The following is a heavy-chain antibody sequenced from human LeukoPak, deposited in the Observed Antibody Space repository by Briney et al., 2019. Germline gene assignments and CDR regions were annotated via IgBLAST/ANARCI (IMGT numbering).Heavy chain of an antibody. CDR3: ARGIFGVVHLYYYYYMDV. CDR1: GESFSGYC. Sequence: SETLSLTCTVYGESFSGYCWSWIRQPPGKGLEWIGEINHSGSTNYNPSLKSRVTISVDTSKNQFSLKLSSVTAADTAVYYCARGIFGVVHLYYYYYMDVWGKGTTVTVSS. V-gene: IGHV4-34*01. CDR2: INHSGST. D-gene: IGHD3-3*01. J-gene: IGHJ6*03.